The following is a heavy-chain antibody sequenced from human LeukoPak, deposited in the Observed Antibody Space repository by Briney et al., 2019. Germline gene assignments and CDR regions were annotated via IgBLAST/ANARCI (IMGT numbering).Heavy chain of an antibody. CDR1: GFTVSSNY. V-gene: IGHV3-66*01. Sequence: QPGGSLRLSCAASGFTVSSNYMSWVRQAPGKGLEWVSLIYSGGSTSYADSVYADSVKGRFTISRDNSKNTLYLQRNSLRAEDTAVYYCAKGVNSGSYVFGYWGQGTLVTVSS. D-gene: IGHD1-26*01. J-gene: IGHJ4*02. CDR2: IYSGGST. CDR3: AKGVNSGSYVFGY.